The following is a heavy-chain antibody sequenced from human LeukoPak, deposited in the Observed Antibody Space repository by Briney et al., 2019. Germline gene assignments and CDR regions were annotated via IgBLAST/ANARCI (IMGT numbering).Heavy chain of an antibody. CDR2: ISSDSRTI. Sequence: GGSLRLSCAASGFTFSSYSMNWVRQAPGKGLEWVSYISSDSRTIYYADSVKGRFTISRDNAKNSLYLQMKSLRDEDTAVYYCARVAYGGYPYYWGQGTLVTVSS. CDR3: ARVAYGGYPYY. J-gene: IGHJ4*02. D-gene: IGHD4-23*01. V-gene: IGHV3-48*02. CDR1: GFTFSSYS.